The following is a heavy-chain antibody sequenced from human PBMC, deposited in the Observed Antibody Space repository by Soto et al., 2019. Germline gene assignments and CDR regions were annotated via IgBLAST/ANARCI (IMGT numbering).Heavy chain of an antibody. Sequence: ESGGGVVQPGRSLRLSCAASGFTFSSYGMHWVRQAPGKGLEWVAVISYDGSNKYYADSVKGRFTISRDNSKNTLYLQMNSLRAEDTAVYYCAKDQRDIVVVVAAMYYFDYWGQGTLVTVSS. CDR1: GFTFSSYG. V-gene: IGHV3-30*18. D-gene: IGHD2-15*01. J-gene: IGHJ4*02. CDR3: AKDQRDIVVVVAAMYYFDY. CDR2: ISYDGSNK.